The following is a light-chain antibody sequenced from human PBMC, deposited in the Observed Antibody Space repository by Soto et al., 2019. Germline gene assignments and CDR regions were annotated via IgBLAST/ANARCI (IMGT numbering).Light chain of an antibody. CDR2: AAS. Sequence: DIQMTQSPSTLSASVGDRVTIACRASQNINNWLAWYQQKPGKAPKLLIYAASSLESGVPSRFSGSRSGTEFTLTISSLQPDDCATYFCQHYESTPWTFGQGTKVELK. CDR3: QHYESTPWT. CDR1: QNINNW. J-gene: IGKJ1*01. V-gene: IGKV1-5*01.